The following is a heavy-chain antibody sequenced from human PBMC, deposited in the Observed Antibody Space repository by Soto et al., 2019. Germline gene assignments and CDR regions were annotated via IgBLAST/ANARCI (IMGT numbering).Heavy chain of an antibody. CDR2: IYYTGAT. Sequence: SETLSLTCTVSGGSSGAYFWNWVRQPPGKGLEWIGNIYYTGATSYNPSLESRVTISLDTSKNQFSLRLSSVTAADTAVYYCARPSVPATRGPLDYWGQGALVTVSS. CDR3: ARPSVPATRGPLDY. V-gene: IGHV4-59*01. J-gene: IGHJ4*02. D-gene: IGHD6-19*01. CDR1: GGSSGAYF.